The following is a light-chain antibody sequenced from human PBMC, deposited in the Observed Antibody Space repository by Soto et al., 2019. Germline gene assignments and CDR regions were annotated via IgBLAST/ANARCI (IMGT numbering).Light chain of an antibody. V-gene: IGKV3-20*01. CDR1: QTISSGF. CDR3: QQSSSSHRT. Sequence: EIVLTQSPGILYLAPGYRATLSGRASQTISSGFLAWYQQKVGQDPRLIIYDESNRATGVQDRFSGSGSGTDFSLTIRRMEPEDFAVYHCQQSSSSHRTLGHGQRLELK. CDR2: DES. J-gene: IGKJ5*01.